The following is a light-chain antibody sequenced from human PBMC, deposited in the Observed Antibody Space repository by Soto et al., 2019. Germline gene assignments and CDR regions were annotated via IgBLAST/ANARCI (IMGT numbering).Light chain of an antibody. CDR3: MQGQQTPLT. J-gene: IGKJ5*01. CDR1: QSLLQSHGNNY. Sequence: DIVMTQSPLSLPVTPGEPASISCRSSQSLLQSHGNNYLDWYVQKPGQSPQLLIYWGSNRASGVPDRCDGSGSGTDFTLKISRVEAEDVGVYSGMQGQQTPLTFGQGTRLEIK. V-gene: IGKV2-28*01. CDR2: WGS.